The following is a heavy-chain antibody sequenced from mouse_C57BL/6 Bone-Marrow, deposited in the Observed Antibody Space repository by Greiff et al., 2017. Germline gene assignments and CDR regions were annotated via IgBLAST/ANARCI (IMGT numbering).Heavy chain of an antibody. V-gene: IGHV1-81*01. D-gene: IGHD3-1*01. J-gene: IGHJ4*01. CDR1: GYTFTSYS. CDR3: ARVAPDAMDY. Sequence: VKLVESGAELARPGASVKLSCKASGYTFTSYSISWVKQRTGQGLEWIGEIYPRSGNTYYNEKFKGKATLTADKSSSTAYMELRSLTSEDSAVYFCARVAPDAMDYWGQGTSVTVSS. CDR2: IYPRSGNT.